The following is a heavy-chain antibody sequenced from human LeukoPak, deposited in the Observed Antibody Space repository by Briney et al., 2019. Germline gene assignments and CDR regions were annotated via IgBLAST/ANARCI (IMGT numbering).Heavy chain of an antibody. CDR2: INHSGST. CDR3: ARDGPYGDYYYYYGMDV. J-gene: IGHJ6*02. D-gene: IGHD4-17*01. V-gene: IGHV4-34*01. CDR1: GGSFSGYY. Sequence: SETLSLTCAVYGGSFSGYYWSWIRQPPGKGLEWIGEINHSGSTNYNPSLKSRVTISVDTSKNQFSLKLSSVTAADTAVYYCARDGPYGDYYYYYGMDVWGQGTLVTVSS.